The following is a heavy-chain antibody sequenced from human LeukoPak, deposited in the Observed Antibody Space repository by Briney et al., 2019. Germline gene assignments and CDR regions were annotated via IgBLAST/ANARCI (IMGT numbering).Heavy chain of an antibody. J-gene: IGHJ4*02. D-gene: IGHD6-19*01. CDR2: ISGSGGST. Sequence: PGGSLRLSCAASGFTFSSYAMSWVRQAPGKGLEWVSAISGSGGSTYYADSVKGRFTISRDNSKNTLYLQMNSLRAEDTAVYYCAKAGEIAVVSYYFDYWGQGTLVTVSS. CDR1: GFTFSSYA. V-gene: IGHV3-23*01. CDR3: AKAGEIAVVSYYFDY.